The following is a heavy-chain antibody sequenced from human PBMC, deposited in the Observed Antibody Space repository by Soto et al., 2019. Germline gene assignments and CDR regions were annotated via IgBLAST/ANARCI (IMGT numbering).Heavy chain of an antibody. CDR2: INHSGST. CDR3: ASVEYSSLADFDY. J-gene: IGHJ4*02. D-gene: IGHD6-6*01. V-gene: IGHV4-34*01. CDR1: GGSFSGYY. Sequence: QVQLQQWGAGLLKPSETLSLTCAVYGGSFSGYYWSWIRQPPGKGLEWIGEINHSGSTNYNPSLKSRVTISVDTSKNQFSLKLSSVTVADTAVYYCASVEYSSLADFDYWGQGTLVTVSS.